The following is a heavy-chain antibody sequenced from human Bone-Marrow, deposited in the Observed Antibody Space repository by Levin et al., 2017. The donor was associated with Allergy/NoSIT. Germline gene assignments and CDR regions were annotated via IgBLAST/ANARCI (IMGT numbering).Heavy chain of an antibody. Sequence: GESLKISCKASGYTFTSYDINWVRQATGQGLEWMGWMNPNSGNTGYAQKFQGRVTMTRNTSISTAYMELSSLRSEDTAVYYCARWQQLAYYYYYGMDVWGQGTTVTVSS. J-gene: IGHJ6*02. CDR1: GYTFTSYD. CDR3: ARWQQLAYYYYYGMDV. V-gene: IGHV1-8*01. D-gene: IGHD6-13*01. CDR2: MNPNSGNT.